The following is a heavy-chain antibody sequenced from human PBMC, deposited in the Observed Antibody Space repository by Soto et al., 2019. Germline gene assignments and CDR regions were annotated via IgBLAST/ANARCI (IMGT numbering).Heavy chain of an antibody. D-gene: IGHD6-19*01. CDR3: ARGAKGQWLVDY. CDR1: GFTFSSYW. CDR2: VNMDGSTT. Sequence: EVQLVESGGGLVQPGGSLRLSCAASGFTFSSYWLHWVRQAPGKGLVWVSRVNMDGSTTTYADSVKGRFTISRDNAKNMVYLQMNSLRDEDTAVYCCARGAKGQWLVDYWGQGTLVTVSS. J-gene: IGHJ4*02. V-gene: IGHV3-74*01.